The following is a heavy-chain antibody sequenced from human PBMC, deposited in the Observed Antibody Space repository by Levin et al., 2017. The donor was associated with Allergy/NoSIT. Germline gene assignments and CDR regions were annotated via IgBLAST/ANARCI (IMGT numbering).Heavy chain of an antibody. V-gene: IGHV4-61*02. CDR3: ARDLEGFSGYKPYCYTDV. D-gene: IGHD5-12*01. J-gene: IGHJ6*03. CDR2: IYVTGST. Sequence: SETLSLTCSVSGDSISRGFYYWSWIRQPAGEGLEWIGRIYVTGSTTYSPSLKSRVSISLDRSKDQVSLKINSVTAADTAVYYCARDLEGFSGYKPYCYTDVWGKGTTVTVSS. CDR1: GDSISRGFYY.